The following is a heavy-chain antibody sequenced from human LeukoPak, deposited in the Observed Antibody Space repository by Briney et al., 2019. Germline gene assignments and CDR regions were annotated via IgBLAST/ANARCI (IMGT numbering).Heavy chain of an antibody. Sequence: ASVKVSCKASGYTFTSYGISWVRQAPGQGLEWMGWISAYNGSTNYAQKLQGRVTMTTDTSTSTAYMELRSLRSDDTAVYYCARDRRAGYYYDSSGFNWFDPWGQGTLVTVSS. J-gene: IGHJ5*02. V-gene: IGHV1-18*01. CDR2: ISAYNGST. D-gene: IGHD3-22*01. CDR1: GYTFTSYG. CDR3: ARDRRAGYYYDSSGFNWFDP.